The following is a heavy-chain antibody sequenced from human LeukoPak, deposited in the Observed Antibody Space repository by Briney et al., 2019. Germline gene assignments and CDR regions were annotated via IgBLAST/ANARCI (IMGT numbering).Heavy chain of an antibody. Sequence: GESLKISCKGSGYTFTSYWIDWVRQMPGKGLEWIGIIYPGKSDTRYSPSSQGQVTISADKSISTAYLQWSSLKASDTAMYYCARRIVVAGNDYYDYWGQGTLVTVSS. D-gene: IGHD6-19*01. CDR2: IYPGKSDT. CDR3: ARRIVVAGNDYYDY. V-gene: IGHV5-51*01. J-gene: IGHJ4*02. CDR1: GYTFTSYW.